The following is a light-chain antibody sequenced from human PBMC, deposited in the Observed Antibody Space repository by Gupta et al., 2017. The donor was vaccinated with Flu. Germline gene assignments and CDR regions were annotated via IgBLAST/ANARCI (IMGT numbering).Light chain of an antibody. J-gene: IGLJ2*01. Sequence: QSVLTQPPSASGTPGQRVTISCSGSSSNIGSNYVYWYQQLPGTAPKLRIYRNNQRPSGVPDRFSGSKSGTSASLDISGLRSEDEADYYCAAWDDSLSVVVFGGGTKLTVI. V-gene: IGLV1-47*01. CDR2: RNN. CDR3: AAWDDSLSVVV. CDR1: SSNIGSNY.